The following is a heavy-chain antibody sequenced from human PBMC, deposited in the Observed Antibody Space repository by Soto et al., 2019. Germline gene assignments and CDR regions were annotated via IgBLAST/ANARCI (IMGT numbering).Heavy chain of an antibody. CDR3: TTDPPIITIFGVVIPLDV. CDR2: IKSKTDGGTT. J-gene: IGHJ6*02. D-gene: IGHD3-3*01. V-gene: IGHV3-15*01. CDR1: GFTFSNAW. Sequence: GGSLRLSCAASGFTFSNAWMSWVRQAPGKGLEWVGRIKSKTDGGTTDYAAPVKGRFTISRDDSKNTLYLQMNSLKTEDTAVYYCTTDPPIITIFGVVIPLDVWGQGTTVTVSS.